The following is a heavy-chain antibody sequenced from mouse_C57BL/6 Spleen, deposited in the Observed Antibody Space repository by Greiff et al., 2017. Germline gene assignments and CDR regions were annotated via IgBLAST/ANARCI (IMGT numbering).Heavy chain of an antibody. Sequence: QVQLQQSGTELVKPGASVKLSCKASGYTFTSYWMHWVKQRPGQGLEWIGNINPSNGGTNYNEKFKSKATLTVDKSSSTAYMQLSSLTSEDSAVYYCARWGITTVVAPFPYWGQGTLVTVSA. D-gene: IGHD1-1*01. V-gene: IGHV1-53*01. CDR2: INPSNGGT. CDR3: ARWGITTVVAPFPY. CDR1: GYTFTSYW. J-gene: IGHJ3*01.